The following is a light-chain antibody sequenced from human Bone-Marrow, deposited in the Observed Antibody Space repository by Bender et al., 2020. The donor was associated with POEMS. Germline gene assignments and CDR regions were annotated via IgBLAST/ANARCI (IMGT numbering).Light chain of an antibody. J-gene: IGLJ3*02. CDR1: GSDVGGYNY. CDR3: SSYTSSSTLV. CDR2: DVS. V-gene: IGLV2-14*03. Sequence: QSALTQPASVSGSPGQSITISCTGTGSDVGGYNYVAWYLQHPGKGPKLMIYDVSARPSGVSNRFSGSKSGNTASLTISGLQAEDEADYYCSSYTSSSTLVFGGGTKLTVL.